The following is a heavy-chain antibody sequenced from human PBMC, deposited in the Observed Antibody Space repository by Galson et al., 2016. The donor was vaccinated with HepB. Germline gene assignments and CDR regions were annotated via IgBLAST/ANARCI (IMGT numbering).Heavy chain of an antibody. CDR1: GFAFSRSA. CDR3: VRGVYEGADNNGYYKYYFDY. V-gene: IGHV3-30-3*01. D-gene: IGHD3-22*01. CDR2: ISYDGTIE. J-gene: IGHJ4*02. Sequence: SLRLSCAASGFAFSRSAMHWVRQAPGKGLEWVAVISYDGTIEYYADFAKGRFTISRDNSKNTLFVQMNSLRADDTAIYYCVRGVYEGADNNGYYKYYFDYWGQGTLVTVSS.